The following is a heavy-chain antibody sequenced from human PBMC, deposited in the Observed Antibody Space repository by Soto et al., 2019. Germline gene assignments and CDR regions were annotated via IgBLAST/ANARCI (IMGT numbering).Heavy chain of an antibody. CDR3: AKKPQWELLPYYFDY. CDR1: GFTFSNYA. CDR2: ISGSGGST. Sequence: GGSLRLSCAASGFTFSNYAMSWVRQAPGKGLEWVSAISGSGGSTYYADSVKGRFTISRDNSKNTLYLQMNSLRAEDTAVYYCAKKPQWELLPYYFDYWGQGTLVTVSS. V-gene: IGHV3-23*01. J-gene: IGHJ4*02. D-gene: IGHD1-26*01.